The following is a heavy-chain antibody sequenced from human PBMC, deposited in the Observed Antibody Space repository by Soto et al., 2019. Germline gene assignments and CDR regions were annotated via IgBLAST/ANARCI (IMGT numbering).Heavy chain of an antibody. D-gene: IGHD3-22*01. CDR2: IVVGSGNT. Sequence: QMQLVQSGPEVKKPGTSVKVSCKASGFTFPSSAVHWVRQARGQRLEWIARIVVGSGNTNYAPKFQARLTISRDMSTNTAYMELSSPRSEDTAVYYCAAVHYYYDTSGTYFDYWGQGTLVTVSS. CDR1: GFTFPSSA. J-gene: IGHJ4*02. V-gene: IGHV1-58*01. CDR3: AAVHYYYDTSGTYFDY.